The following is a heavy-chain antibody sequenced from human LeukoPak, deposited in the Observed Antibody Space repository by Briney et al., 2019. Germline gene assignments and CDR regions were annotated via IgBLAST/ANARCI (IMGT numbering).Heavy chain of an antibody. J-gene: IGHJ5*02. D-gene: IGHD3-10*01. CDR2: ISYDGSNK. CDR1: GFTFSSYA. V-gene: IGHV3-30-3*01. CDR3: ARDKRQFGEFEGGWFDP. Sequence: GGSLRLSCAASGFTFSSYAMHWVRQAPGKGLEWVAVISYDGSNKYYADSVKGRFTISRDNSKNTLYLQMNSLRAEDTAVYYCARDKRQFGEFEGGWFDPWGQGTLVTVSS.